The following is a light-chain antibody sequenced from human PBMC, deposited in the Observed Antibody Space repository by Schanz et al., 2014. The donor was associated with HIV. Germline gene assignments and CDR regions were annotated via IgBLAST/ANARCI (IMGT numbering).Light chain of an antibody. CDR1: QTIGRL. CDR3: QQCVTYPYT. CDR2: QVS. V-gene: IGKV1-5*03. J-gene: IGKJ2*01. Sequence: DIQMTQSPSTLSASIGDRVTLTCRASQTIGRLMAWYQQKPGRAPKLLIYQVSTLETGVPSRFSGSGSGTSFTLTITSLQPDDFATYYCQQCVTYPYTFGQGTKLDIK.